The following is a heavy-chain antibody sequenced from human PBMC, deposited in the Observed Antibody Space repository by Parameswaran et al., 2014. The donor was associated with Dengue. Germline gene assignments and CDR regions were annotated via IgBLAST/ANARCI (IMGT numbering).Heavy chain of an antibody. D-gene: IGHD2-15*01. Sequence: VRQAPGKGLEWVANIKQDGSEKNYVDSVKGRFTISRDNAKNSLYLQMNSLRAEDTAVYYCARDSQGWLLGNTYYYGLDVWGQGTTVTVSS. CDR3: ARDSQGWLLGNTYYYGLDV. J-gene: IGHJ6*02. V-gene: IGHV3-7*01. CDR2: IKQDGSEK.